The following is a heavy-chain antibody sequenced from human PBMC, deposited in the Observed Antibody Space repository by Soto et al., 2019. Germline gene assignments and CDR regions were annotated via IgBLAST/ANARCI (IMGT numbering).Heavy chain of an antibody. D-gene: IGHD3-3*01. Sequence: GGSLRLSCAASGFTFSSYGMHWVRQAPGKGLEWVAVIWYDGSNKYYADSVKGRFTISRDNSKNTLYLQMNSLRAEDTAVYYCARDHEIWSGYYTDYYYGMDVWGQGTTVTVSS. V-gene: IGHV3-33*01. CDR3: ARDHEIWSGYYTDYYYGMDV. J-gene: IGHJ6*02. CDR1: GFTFSSYG. CDR2: IWYDGSNK.